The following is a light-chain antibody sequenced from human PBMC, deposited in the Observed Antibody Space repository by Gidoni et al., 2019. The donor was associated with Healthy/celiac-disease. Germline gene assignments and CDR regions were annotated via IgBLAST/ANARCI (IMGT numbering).Light chain of an antibody. Sequence: QSALTQPASVSGSPGQSITIPCTGTSSDVGGYNYVSWYQQPPGKAPKLMIYDVSNRPSRVSNRFSGSKSGNTASLTISGLQAEDEADYYCSSYTSSSTLVFGGGTKLTVL. CDR3: SSYTSSSTLV. J-gene: IGLJ2*01. V-gene: IGLV2-14*01. CDR2: DVS. CDR1: SSDVGGYNY.